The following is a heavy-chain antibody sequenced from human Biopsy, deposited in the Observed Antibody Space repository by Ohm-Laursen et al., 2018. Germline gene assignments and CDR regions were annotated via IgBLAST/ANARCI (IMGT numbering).Heavy chain of an antibody. CDR1: GFTFGHYA. Sequence: SSLRLSCSASGFTFGHYAMHWVRQAPGKGLEWISLIWYDGTNEDYADSVKGRFTISRDNAKNSLYLQMNSLRAADTAKYYYATELLPPGVGGPRLESWGQGISVTVSS. D-gene: IGHD3-10*01. CDR3: ATELLPPGVGGPRLES. J-gene: IGHJ5*01. V-gene: IGHV3-33*03. CDR2: IWYDGTNE.